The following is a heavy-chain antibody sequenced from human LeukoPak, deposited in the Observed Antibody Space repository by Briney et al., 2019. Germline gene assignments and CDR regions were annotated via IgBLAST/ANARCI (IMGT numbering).Heavy chain of an antibody. CDR1: GGSISSTNYY. CDR2: IYYSGST. J-gene: IGHJ4*02. V-gene: IGHV4-61*05. CDR3: ARGWGQDHFDY. D-gene: IGHD3-16*01. Sequence: KPSETLSLTCNVSGGSISSTNYYWGWIRQAPGKGLEWLGYIYYSGSTNYNPSLKSRVTISVDTSKNQFSLKLSSVTAADTAVYYCARGWGQDHFDYWGQGTLVTVSA.